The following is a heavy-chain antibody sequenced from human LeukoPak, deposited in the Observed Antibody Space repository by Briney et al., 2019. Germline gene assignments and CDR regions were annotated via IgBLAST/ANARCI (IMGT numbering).Heavy chain of an antibody. CDR3: ARLRITMVRGIDY. Sequence: SETLSLTCAVYGGSFSGYYWSWIRQPPGKGLEWIGEINHSGSTNYNPSLKSRVTISVGTSKNQFSLKLSSVTAADTAVYYCARLRITMVRGIDYWGQGTLVTVSS. CDR1: GGSFSGYY. V-gene: IGHV4-34*01. D-gene: IGHD3-10*01. CDR2: INHSGST. J-gene: IGHJ4*02.